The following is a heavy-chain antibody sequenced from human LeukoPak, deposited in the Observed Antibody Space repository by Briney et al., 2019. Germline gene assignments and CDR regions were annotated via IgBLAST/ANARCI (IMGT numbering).Heavy chain of an antibody. J-gene: IGHJ4*02. CDR3: ARVDIRTAFFDY. CDR2: IYSSGST. Sequence: PSETLSLTCTVSGGSINSYYWSWIRQPAGKGLEWIGRIYSSGSTGYNPSLKSRVTMSLDTSKNQFSLNLSSVTAADTAVYYCARVDIRTAFFDYWGQGTLVAVSS. V-gene: IGHV4-4*07. D-gene: IGHD5-12*01. CDR1: GGSINSYY.